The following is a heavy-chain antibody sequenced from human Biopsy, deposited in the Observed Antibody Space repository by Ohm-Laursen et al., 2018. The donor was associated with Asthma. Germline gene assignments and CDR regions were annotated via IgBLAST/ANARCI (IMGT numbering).Heavy chain of an antibody. J-gene: IGHJ5*02. D-gene: IGHD3-10*01. CDR2: IKHDGTEK. V-gene: IGHV3-7*03. Sequence: SLRLSCAASGFTFGDYWMSWVRQVPGKGLEWVANIKHDGTEKNHVDSLKGRFTISRDNAKNSPYLQMNSLRAEDTAVYYCARDRPITMVRGVIITFDPWGQGTLVTVSS. CDR1: GFTFGDYW. CDR3: ARDRPITMVRGVIITFDP.